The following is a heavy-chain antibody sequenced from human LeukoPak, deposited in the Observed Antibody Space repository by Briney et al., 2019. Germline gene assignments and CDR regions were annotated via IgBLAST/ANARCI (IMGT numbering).Heavy chain of an antibody. Sequence: PGGSLRLSCAASGFTFDDYGMSWVRQAPGKGLEWVSGINWNGGSTGYADSVKGRFTISRDNAKNSLYLQMNSLRAEDTAVYYCGRRSNIHDFLDIWGQGTMVTVFS. CDR1: GFTFDDYG. D-gene: IGHD3/OR15-3a*01. J-gene: IGHJ3*02. CDR2: INWNGGST. CDR3: GRRSNIHDFLDI. V-gene: IGHV3-20*04.